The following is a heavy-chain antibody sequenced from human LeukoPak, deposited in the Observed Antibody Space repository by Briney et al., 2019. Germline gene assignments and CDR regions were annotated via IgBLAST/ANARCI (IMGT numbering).Heavy chain of an antibody. J-gene: IGHJ4*02. D-gene: IGHD1-26*01. CDR3: ARGYSGSHTVFDY. V-gene: IGHV1-69*05. CDR2: IIPIFGTA. Sequence: GIIPIFGTANYAQKFQGRVTITTDESTSTAYMELSSLRSEDTAVYYCARGYSGSHTVFDYWGQGTLVTVSS.